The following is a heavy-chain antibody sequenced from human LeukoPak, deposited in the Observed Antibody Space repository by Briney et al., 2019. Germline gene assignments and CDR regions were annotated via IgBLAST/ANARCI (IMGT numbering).Heavy chain of an antibody. CDR1: GYSFTSYW. CDR2: IYPGDSDI. Sequence: GESLKISCKGSGYSFTSYWIGWVRQMPGKGLEWMGIIYPGDSDIRYSPSFQGQVTISADKSISTAYLQWSSLKASDTAMYYCARQEYCSGGSCYTWFDPWGQGTLVTVSP. D-gene: IGHD2-15*01. V-gene: IGHV5-51*01. CDR3: ARQEYCSGGSCYTWFDP. J-gene: IGHJ5*02.